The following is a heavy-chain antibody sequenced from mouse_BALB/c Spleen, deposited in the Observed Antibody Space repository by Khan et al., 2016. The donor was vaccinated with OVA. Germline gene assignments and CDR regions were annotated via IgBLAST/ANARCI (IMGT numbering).Heavy chain of an antibody. CDR2: ISGGSSTI. Sequence: EVELVESGGDLVQPGGSRKLSCAASGFTFSNFGMHWIRQAPERGLEWVAYISGGSSTIYYADTVKGRFTISRDNPKNTLFLQMTSLRSEDTAMYYCARYGYSGSSRYWYFDVWGAGTTVTVSS. V-gene: IGHV5-17*02. CDR3: ARYGYSGSSRYWYFDV. D-gene: IGHD1-1*01. J-gene: IGHJ1*01. CDR1: GFTFSNFG.